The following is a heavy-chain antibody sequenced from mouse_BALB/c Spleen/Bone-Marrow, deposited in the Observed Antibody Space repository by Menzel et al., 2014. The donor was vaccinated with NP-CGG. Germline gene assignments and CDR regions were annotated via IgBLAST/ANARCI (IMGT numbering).Heavy chain of an antibody. CDR2: IYSGGSI. Sequence: EVKVEGSGGGLVKSGGSLKLSCAASGFTFSSYAMSWVRQTPEKRLEWVASIYSGGSIYYPDSVKGRFTISRDNARNILYLQMSSLRSEDTAMYYCADGDSFAYWGQGTLVTVSA. D-gene: IGHD2-13*01. V-gene: IGHV5-6-5*01. CDR1: GFTFSSYA. CDR3: ADGDSFAY. J-gene: IGHJ3*01.